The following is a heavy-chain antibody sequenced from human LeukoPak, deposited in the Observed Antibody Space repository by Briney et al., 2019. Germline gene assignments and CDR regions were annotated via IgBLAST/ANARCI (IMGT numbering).Heavy chain of an antibody. CDR1: GGSISSYY. V-gene: IGHV4-4*07. CDR3: ARVAHAFDI. J-gene: IGHJ3*02. Sequence: SETLSLTCTVSGGSISSYYWSWIRQPAGKGLEWIGHIYTTGSTKYNPSFKSRVTVSVDTSKNQFSLKLSSVTAADTAVYYCARVAHAFDIWGQGTMVTVSS. CDR2: IYTTGST.